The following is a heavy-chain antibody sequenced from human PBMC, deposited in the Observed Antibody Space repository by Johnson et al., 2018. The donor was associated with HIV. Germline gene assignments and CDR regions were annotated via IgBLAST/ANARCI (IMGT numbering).Heavy chain of an antibody. V-gene: IGHV3-30*03. CDR2: ISYDGSNK. D-gene: IGHD5-18*01. CDR3: ARDCSYGSNDAFDI. CDR1: GFTFSSYG. J-gene: IGHJ3*02. Sequence: QVQLVESGGGVVQPGRSLRLYCAASGFTFSSYGMHWVRQAPGKGLEWVAVISYDGSNKYYADSVKGRFTISRDNSKHTLYLQMNSLRAEHRAVYYCARDCSYGSNDAFDIWGQGTMVTVSS.